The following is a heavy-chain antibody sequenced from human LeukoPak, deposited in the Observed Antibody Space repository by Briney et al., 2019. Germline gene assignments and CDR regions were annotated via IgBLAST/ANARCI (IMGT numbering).Heavy chain of an antibody. CDR1: GFTFSSYG. V-gene: IGHV3-33*06. J-gene: IGHJ4*02. Sequence: PGGSLRLSCAASGFTFSSYGMHWVRQAPGKGLEWVAVIWDDGSNKYYADSVKGRFTISRDNSKNTLYLQMNSLRAEDTAVYYCAKGRDIVVVPAAISYYFDYWGQGTLVTVSS. D-gene: IGHD2-2*01. CDR3: AKGRDIVVVPAAISYYFDY. CDR2: IWDDGSNK.